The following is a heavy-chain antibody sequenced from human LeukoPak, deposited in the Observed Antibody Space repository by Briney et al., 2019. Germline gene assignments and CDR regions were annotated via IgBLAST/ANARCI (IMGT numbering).Heavy chain of an antibody. CDR1: GYTFTSYY. J-gene: IGHJ4*02. CDR2: INPSGGST. D-gene: IGHD3-10*01. CDR3: ARRELSAQFDY. Sequence: ASVKVSCKASGYTFTSYYMHWVRQAPGQGLEWMGIINPSGGSTSYAQKLQGRITMTRDTSTSTVYMELSSLRSKDTAVYYCARRELSAQFDYWGQGTLVTVPS. V-gene: IGHV1-46*04.